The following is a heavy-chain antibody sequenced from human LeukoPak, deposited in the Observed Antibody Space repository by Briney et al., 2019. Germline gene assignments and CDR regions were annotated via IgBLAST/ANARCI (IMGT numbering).Heavy chain of an antibody. J-gene: IGHJ4*02. CDR1: GGSISIYY. V-gene: IGHV4-4*07. Sequence: SETLSLTCTVSGGSISIYYWNWIRQPAGKGLEWIGRIYNTGSTNYNPSLKSRVTMSVDTSNNRLSLNLSPVTAADTAVYYYARDGGGTGRPFDFWGQGTLVTVSS. CDR3: ARDGGGTGRPFDF. CDR2: IYNTGST. D-gene: IGHD1-26*01.